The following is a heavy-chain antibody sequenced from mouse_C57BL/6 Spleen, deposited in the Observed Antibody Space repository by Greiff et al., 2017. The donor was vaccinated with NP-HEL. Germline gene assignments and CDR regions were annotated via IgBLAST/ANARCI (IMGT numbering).Heavy chain of an antibody. Sequence: EVQLVESGGGLVKPGGSLKLSCAASGFTFSSYAMSWVRQTPEKRLEWVATISDGGSYTYYPDNVKGRFTISRDNAKNNLYLQMSHLKSEDTAMYYCARVLRAMDYWGQGTSVTVSS. D-gene: IGHD1-1*01. CDR2: ISDGGSYT. CDR1: GFTFSSYA. J-gene: IGHJ4*01. CDR3: ARVLRAMDY. V-gene: IGHV5-4*01.